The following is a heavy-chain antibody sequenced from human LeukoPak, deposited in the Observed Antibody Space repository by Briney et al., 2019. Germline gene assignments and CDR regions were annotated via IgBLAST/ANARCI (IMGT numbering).Heavy chain of an antibody. CDR3: AMLQTTNTDY. D-gene: IGHD5-12*01. CDR2: VTDAGTIA. J-gene: IGHJ4*02. CDR1: GFTFNEHA. Sequence: PGGPLRLSCAASGFTFNEHAMTWVRQAPGKGLEWVSVVTDAGTIAYYADSVKGRFTISRDNAKNKVYLQMISLRAEDTALYYCAMLQTTNTDYWGQGTLVTVSS. V-gene: IGHV3-23*01.